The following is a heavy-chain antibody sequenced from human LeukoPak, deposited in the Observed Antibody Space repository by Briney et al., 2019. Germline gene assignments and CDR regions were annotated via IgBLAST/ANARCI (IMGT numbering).Heavy chain of an antibody. CDR2: IWYDGRTK. CDR3: ARDRYDTSGYYY. J-gene: IGHJ4*02. V-gene: IGHV3-33*01. CDR1: GFTFSTYG. D-gene: IGHD3-22*01. Sequence: GRSLRLSCGASGFTFSTYGMHWARQAPGKGLERVAVIWYDGRTKYYADSVKGRFTISRDNSKNTLYLQMNSLRAEDSAVYYCARDRYDTSGYYYWGQGTLVTVSS.